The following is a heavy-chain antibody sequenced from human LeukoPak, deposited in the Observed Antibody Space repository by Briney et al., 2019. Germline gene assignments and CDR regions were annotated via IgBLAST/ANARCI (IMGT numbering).Heavy chain of an antibody. V-gene: IGHV1-69*05. CDR1: GGTFSSYA. Sequence: SVKVSCKASGGTFSSYAISWVRQAPGQGLKWMGGIIPIFGTANYAQKFQGRVTITTDESTSTAYMELSSLRSEDTAVYYCARDPGYSYAISPYYYYMDVWGKGTTVTVSS. CDR2: IIPIFGTA. D-gene: IGHD5-18*01. CDR3: ARDPGYSYAISPYYYYMDV. J-gene: IGHJ6*03.